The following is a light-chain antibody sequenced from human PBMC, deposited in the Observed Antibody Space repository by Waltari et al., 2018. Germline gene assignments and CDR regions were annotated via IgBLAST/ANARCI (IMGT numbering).Light chain of an antibody. CDR2: QAS. V-gene: IGKV3-11*01. Sequence: EVVLTQSPATLSLSPGETATLSCRASQSVYTFLAWYQQKPGQAPRLLIYQASKRATGTPARFSGSGSGTDFTLTISSLEPEDSAVYFCQQRANWPPLTFGGGTKVEIK. J-gene: IGKJ4*01. CDR1: QSVYTF. CDR3: QQRANWPPLT.